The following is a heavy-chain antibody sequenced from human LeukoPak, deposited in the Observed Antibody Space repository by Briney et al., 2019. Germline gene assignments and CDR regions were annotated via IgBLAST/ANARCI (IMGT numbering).Heavy chain of an antibody. D-gene: IGHD3-10*01. V-gene: IGHV3-23*01. CDR3: AKGAGPYGTGSFIDF. J-gene: IGHJ4*02. CDR2: ISGSGGSI. CDR1: GFTFSAYV. Sequence: GGSLRLSCAASGFTFSAYVVSWVRQVPGKGLEWVSSISGSGGSIHYADSVKGRLTLSRDNSKNTVHLQMNSLRVEDTALYYCAKGAGPYGTGSFIDFWGQGTLVTVSS.